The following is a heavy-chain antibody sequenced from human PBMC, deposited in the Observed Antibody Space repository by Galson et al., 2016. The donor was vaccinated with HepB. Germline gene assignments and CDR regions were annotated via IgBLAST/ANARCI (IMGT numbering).Heavy chain of an antibody. V-gene: IGHV3-21*01. CDR3: ARANMAAAGVDFDF. Sequence: SLRLSCAASGFTFSNYWMAWVRQAPGKGLEWVSSISSAGGYLYYADSVEGRFTISRDNAKKSLYLQMNSLRVEDTAVYYCARANMAAAGVDFDFWGQGTLVTVSS. D-gene: IGHD6-13*01. J-gene: IGHJ4*02. CDR2: ISSAGGYL. CDR1: GFTFSNYW.